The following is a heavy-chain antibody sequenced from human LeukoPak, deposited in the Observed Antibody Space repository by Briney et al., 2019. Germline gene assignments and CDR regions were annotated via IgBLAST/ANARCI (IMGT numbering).Heavy chain of an antibody. Sequence: GGSLRLSCAASGFTFSSYAMSWVRQAPGKGLEWVSSISSSGGSTYYADSVKGRFTISRDNSKNTLYLQMNSLRDEDTAVYYCAKGGMAVAGLGYWGQGTLVTVSS. CDR2: ISSSGGST. CDR3: AKGGMAVAGLGY. CDR1: GFTFSSYA. D-gene: IGHD6-19*01. J-gene: IGHJ4*02. V-gene: IGHV3-23*01.